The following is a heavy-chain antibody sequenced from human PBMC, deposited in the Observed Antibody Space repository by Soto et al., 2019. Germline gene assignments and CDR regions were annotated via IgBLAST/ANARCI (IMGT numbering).Heavy chain of an antibody. D-gene: IGHD5-12*01. CDR1: GVTFNRQD. V-gene: IGHV1-69*13. CDR3: ARDSGYDFPFDY. Sequence: GASVKVSCKASGVTFNRQDMRWVRQAPGQGLEWMGGIIPMFGTPHYAEKFQDRVTITADESTGTAYLELSSLTSEDTAVYYCARDSGYDFPFDYWGQGTLVTVSS. CDR2: IIPMFGTP. J-gene: IGHJ4*02.